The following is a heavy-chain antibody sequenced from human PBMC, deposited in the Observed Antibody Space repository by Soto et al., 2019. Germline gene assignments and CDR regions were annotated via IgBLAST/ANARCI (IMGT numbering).Heavy chain of an antibody. V-gene: IGHV1-69*01. CDR3: ARGYCSGGSCYMGLAVAGDRYYGMDV. CDR2: IIPIFGTA. J-gene: IGHJ6*02. Sequence: QVQLVQSGAEVKKPGSSVKVSCKASGGTFSSYAISWVRQAPGQGLEWMGGIIPIFGTANYAQKFQGRVTINADESTSTAYMELSSLRSEDTAVYYCARGYCSGGSCYMGLAVAGDRYYGMDVWGQGTTVTVSS. CDR1: GGTFSSYA. D-gene: IGHD2-15*01.